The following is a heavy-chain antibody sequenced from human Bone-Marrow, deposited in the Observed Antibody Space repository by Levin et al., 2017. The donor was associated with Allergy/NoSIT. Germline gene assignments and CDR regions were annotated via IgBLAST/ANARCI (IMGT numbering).Heavy chain of an antibody. J-gene: IGHJ5*02. CDR1: GGSISSYY. CDR2: IYYSGST. V-gene: IGHV4-59*01. CDR3: ARSAVAEGWFDP. Sequence: SETLSLTCTVSGGSISSYYWNWIRQPPGKGLEWIGYIYYSGSTNYNPSLKSRVTISVDTSKNQFSLKLSSVTAADTAIYYCARSAVAEGWFDPWGQGTLVTVSS.